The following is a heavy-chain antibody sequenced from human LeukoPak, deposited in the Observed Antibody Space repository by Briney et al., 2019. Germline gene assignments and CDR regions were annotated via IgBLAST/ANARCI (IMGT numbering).Heavy chain of an antibody. J-gene: IGHJ4*02. V-gene: IGHV3-13*01. D-gene: IGHD5-24*01. CDR2: LGTAGDT. CDR3: ARRSTPHGNFDY. Sequence: PGGSLRLSCAASGFILSNYAMHWVRQPAGKGLEWVSALGTAGDTFYPGSVKGRFTISRDNAKKSLFLQMSSLRAEDTAIYYRARRSTPHGNFDYWGQGTLVTVSS. CDR1: GFILSNYA.